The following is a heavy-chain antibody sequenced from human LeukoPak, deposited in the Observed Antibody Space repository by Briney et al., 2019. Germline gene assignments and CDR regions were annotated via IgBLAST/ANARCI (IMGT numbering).Heavy chain of an antibody. D-gene: IGHD2-21*02. CDR3: ARGERYCAGDRYLS. V-gene: IGHV4-59*01. CDR1: GGSITDYY. Sequence: SETLSLTCTVSGGSITDYYWSWIRQPPGKGLEWIGYIYYGASTNYNPSLKSRVTIAADTSKNQFSLKLSSVTTADTAVYYCARGERYCAGDRYLSWGQGTLVTVSS. CDR2: IYYGAST. J-gene: IGHJ5*02.